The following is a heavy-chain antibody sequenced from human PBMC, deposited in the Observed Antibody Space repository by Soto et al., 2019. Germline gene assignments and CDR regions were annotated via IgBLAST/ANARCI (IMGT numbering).Heavy chain of an antibody. CDR2: IIPIFGTA. V-gene: IGHV1-69*13. CDR3: ARAPIDLNDMPWFDP. D-gene: IGHD2-2*01. Sequence: GASVKVSCKASGGTFSSYAISWVRQAPGQGLEWMGGIIPIFGTANYAQKFQGRVTITADESTSTAYMELSSLRSEDTAVYYCARAPIDLNDMPWFDPWGQGTLVTVSS. CDR1: GGTFSSYA. J-gene: IGHJ5*02.